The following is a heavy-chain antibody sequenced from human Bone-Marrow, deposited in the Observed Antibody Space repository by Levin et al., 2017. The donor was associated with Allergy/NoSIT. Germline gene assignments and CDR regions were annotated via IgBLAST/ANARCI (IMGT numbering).Heavy chain of an antibody. V-gene: IGHV6-1*01. Sequence: LSCAISGDSVSSNSVAWNWIRQSPSRGLEWLGRTFYRSQWYDDYAVSVRGRITINPDTSKNQFSLQLNSVTPEDTAVYYCVRAVPSSGWGSSFDYWGQGTLVTVSS. D-gene: IGHD6-19*01. CDR1: GDSVSSNSVA. CDR2: TFYRSQWYD. J-gene: IGHJ4*02. CDR3: VRAVPSSGWGSSFDY.